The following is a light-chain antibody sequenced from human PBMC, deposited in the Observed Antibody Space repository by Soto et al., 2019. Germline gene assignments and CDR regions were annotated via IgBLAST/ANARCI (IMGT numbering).Light chain of an antibody. Sequence: QSALTQPPSASGSPGQSVTISCTGTSSDVGGYNYVSWYQQHPGKAPKLMIYEVSKRPSGVPDRFSGSKSGNTACLTVSGLQAEDETDYYCSSYAGSNNFVVFGGGTKVTVL. J-gene: IGLJ2*01. V-gene: IGLV2-8*01. CDR3: SSYAGSNNFVV. CDR2: EVS. CDR1: SSDVGGYNY.